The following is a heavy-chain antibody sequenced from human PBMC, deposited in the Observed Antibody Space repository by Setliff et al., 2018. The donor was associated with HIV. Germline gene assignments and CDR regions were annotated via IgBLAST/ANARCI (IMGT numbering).Heavy chain of an antibody. V-gene: IGHV4-39*01. Sequence: SETLSLTCTVSGGSIDSTSYYWGWIRQPPGKGLEWIGSIYYSGTTYYNPSLKSRVTISVDRSRNQFSLTLSSVTAADTAVYYCARHGHFYDSSSSDAFDIWGHGTMVTVSS. J-gene: IGHJ3*02. CDR1: GGSIDSTSYY. CDR3: ARHGHFYDSSSSDAFDI. D-gene: IGHD3-22*01. CDR2: IYYSGTT.